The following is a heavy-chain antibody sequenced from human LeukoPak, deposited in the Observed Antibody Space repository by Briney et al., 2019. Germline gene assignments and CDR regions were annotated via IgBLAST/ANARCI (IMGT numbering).Heavy chain of an antibody. J-gene: IGHJ4*02. CDR3: ARDPMDSSSSGDY. V-gene: IGHV3-23*01. CDR1: GFTFSSYA. D-gene: IGHD6-6*01. Sequence: GGSLRLSCAASGFTFSSYAMSWVRQAPGKGLEWVSAISGSGGSTYYADSVKGRFTISRDNSKNTLYLQMNSLRAEDTAVYYCARDPMDSSSSGDYWGQGTLVTVSS. CDR2: ISGSGGST.